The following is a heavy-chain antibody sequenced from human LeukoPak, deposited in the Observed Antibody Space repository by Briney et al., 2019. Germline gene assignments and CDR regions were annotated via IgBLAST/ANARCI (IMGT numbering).Heavy chain of an antibody. J-gene: IGHJ6*03. D-gene: IGHD3-3*01. CDR3: GRFPSLYYYYYMDV. Sequence: GGSLRLSCAASGFTFSSYAMSWVRQAPGKGLGWVSAISGSVGSTYYADSVKGRFTISRDNSKNTLYLQMNSLRAEDTAVYYCGRFPSLYYYYYMDVWGKGTTVTVSS. CDR2: ISGSVGST. CDR1: GFTFSSYA. V-gene: IGHV3-23*01.